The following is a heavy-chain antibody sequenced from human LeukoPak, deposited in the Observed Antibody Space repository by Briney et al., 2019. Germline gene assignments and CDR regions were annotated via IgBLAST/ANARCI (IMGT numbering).Heavy chain of an antibody. V-gene: IGHV4-39*07. Sequence: PSETLSLTCTVSGGSISSSSYYWGWIRQPPGKGLEWIGSIYYSGSTYYNPSLKSRLTISVDMSKNQFSLRLSSVTAADTGVYYCARGPLGYSSGLHYFLYWGQGTLVAVSS. CDR3: ARGPLGYSSGLHYFLY. J-gene: IGHJ1*01. CDR2: IYYSGST. D-gene: IGHD6-25*01. CDR1: GGSISSSSYY.